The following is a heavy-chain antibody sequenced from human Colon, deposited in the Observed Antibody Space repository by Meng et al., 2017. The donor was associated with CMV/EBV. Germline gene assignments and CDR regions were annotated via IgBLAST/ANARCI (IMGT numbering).Heavy chain of an antibody. V-gene: IGHV3-23*01. CDR1: FSFSSYA. Sequence: FSFSSYAMSWVRQAPGKGLEWVSAISDSGSRTYYAGSAKGRFTISRDNSKNTLYLQMNSLRAEDTAVYYCAKVPPVFGVVLNWFDPWGQGTLVTVSS. CDR2: ISDSGSRT. D-gene: IGHD3-3*01. CDR3: AKVPPVFGVVLNWFDP. J-gene: IGHJ5*02.